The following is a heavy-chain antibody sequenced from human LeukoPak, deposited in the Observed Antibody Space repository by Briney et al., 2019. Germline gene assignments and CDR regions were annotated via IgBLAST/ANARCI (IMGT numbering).Heavy chain of an antibody. D-gene: IGHD4-17*01. J-gene: IGHJ4*02. Sequence: SETLSLTCAVYGGSFSGYYWSWIRQPPGKGLEWIGEINHSGSTNYNPSLKSRVTISVDTSKNQFSLKLSSVTAADTAVYYCALERREDYGDPPSIDDYWGQGTLVTVSS. CDR3: ALERREDYGDPPSIDDY. V-gene: IGHV4-34*01. CDR1: GGSFSGYY. CDR2: INHSGST.